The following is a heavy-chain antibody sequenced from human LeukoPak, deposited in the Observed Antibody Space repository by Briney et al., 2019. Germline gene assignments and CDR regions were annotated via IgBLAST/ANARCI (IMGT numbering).Heavy chain of an antibody. V-gene: IGHV3-23*01. CDR2: ISGSGGST. Sequence: GGSLRLSCAASGFTFSSYAMSWVRQAPGKGLEWVSAISGSGGSTYYADSVKGRFTISRGNSKNTLYLQMNSLRAEDTAVYYCAKAAGLNYYYYYYMDVWGKGTTVTVSS. CDR1: GFTFSSYA. J-gene: IGHJ6*03. D-gene: IGHD6-13*01. CDR3: AKAAGLNYYYYYYMDV.